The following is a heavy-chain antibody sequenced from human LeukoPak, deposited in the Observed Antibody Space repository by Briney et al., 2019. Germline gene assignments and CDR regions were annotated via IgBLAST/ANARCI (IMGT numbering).Heavy chain of an antibody. D-gene: IGHD2-15*01. CDR1: GSTFTTYY. CDR2: INPSGGST. Sequence: ASVKVSCKASGSTFTTYYMHWVRQAPGQGLEWMGIINPSGGSTSHAQKFQGRVTMTRDTSTRTVYMELSSLRSKDTAVYYCASEGYCSGGSCYRVYSFDSWGQGTLVTVSS. J-gene: IGHJ4*02. CDR3: ASEGYCSGGSCYRVYSFDS. V-gene: IGHV1-46*01.